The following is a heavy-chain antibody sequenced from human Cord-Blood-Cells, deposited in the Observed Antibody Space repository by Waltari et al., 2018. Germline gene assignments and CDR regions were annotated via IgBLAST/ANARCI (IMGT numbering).Heavy chain of an antibody. D-gene: IGHD2-2*01. J-gene: IGHJ3*02. CDR2: INPNSGGT. V-gene: IGHV1-2*04. CDR1: GYTFTGYY. CDR3: ARGPYCSSTSCYGSYDAFDI. Sequence: QVQLVQSGAEVKKPGASVKVSCKASGYTFTGYYMHWVRQAPGQGLEWMGWINPNSGGTNYAQKFQGWVTMTRDTSISTAYMELSRLRSDDTAVYYCARGPYCSSTSCYGSYDAFDIWGQGTMVTVSS.